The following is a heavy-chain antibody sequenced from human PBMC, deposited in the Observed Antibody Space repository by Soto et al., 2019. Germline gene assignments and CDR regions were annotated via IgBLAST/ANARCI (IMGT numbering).Heavy chain of an antibody. CDR3: ARHGAYSTSVYYYYGMDV. Sequence: KPSETLSLTFTVSGGAINSTVYYWGWIRQPPGKGLEWIGSSNYGGPTYYSPSLQSRVTISLDTAKNHSSLNLRSVTAADTAVYYCARHGAYSTSVYYYYGMDVWGQGTTVTVSS. J-gene: IGHJ6*02. CDR1: GGAINSTVYY. V-gene: IGHV4-39*01. CDR2: SNYGGPT. D-gene: IGHD6-13*01.